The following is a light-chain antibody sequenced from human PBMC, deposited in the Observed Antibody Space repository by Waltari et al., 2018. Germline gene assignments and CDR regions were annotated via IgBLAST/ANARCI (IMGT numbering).Light chain of an antibody. CDR2: RHD. CDR3: AAWDDSLNGHWV. J-gene: IGLJ2*01. Sequence: QSLLTQPPSESGPPGQRVTLSCSGSSSNIGSNVVNWYQQVPGTTPKRLIYRHDQRPSGVPDRISASKSGTSASLAISGLQSEDEAHYYCAAWDDSLNGHWVFGGGTKLTVL. CDR1: SSNIGSNV. V-gene: IGLV1-44*01.